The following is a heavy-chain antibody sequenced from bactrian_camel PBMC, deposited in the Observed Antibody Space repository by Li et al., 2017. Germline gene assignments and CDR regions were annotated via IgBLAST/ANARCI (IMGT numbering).Heavy chain of an antibody. V-gene: IGHV3S31*01. CDR3: AARRSYCVGWSRADFGY. D-gene: IGHD1*01. Sequence: VQLVESGGGSVQAGGSLKLSCAASGDTYSSSLLGWFRQPPGKEREGVAALYIARGTTYYADSVRGRFTISRDNAKNTLYLQVNSLKPEDTAMYVCAARRSYCVGWSRADFGYWGQGTQVTVS. CDR1: GDTYSSSL. J-gene: IGHJ6*01. CDR2: LYIARGTT.